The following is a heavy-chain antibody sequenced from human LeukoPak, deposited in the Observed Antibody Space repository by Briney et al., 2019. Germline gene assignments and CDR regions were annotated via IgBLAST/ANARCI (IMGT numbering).Heavy chain of an antibody. CDR3: ATSSGPSYSFDY. Sequence: GGSLRLSCAATGFTFSSYWMNWARQAPGKGLEWISFISAAGTTDYADSMKGRFTISRDNSKNTLYLQIDSLRAEDTAVYYCATSSGPSYSFDYWGQGTLVTVSS. D-gene: IGHD1-26*01. CDR1: GFTFSSYW. V-gene: IGHV3-53*01. CDR2: ISAAGTT. J-gene: IGHJ4*02.